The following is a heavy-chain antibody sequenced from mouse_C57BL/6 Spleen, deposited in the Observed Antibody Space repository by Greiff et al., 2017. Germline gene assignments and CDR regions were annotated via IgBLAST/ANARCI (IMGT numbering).Heavy chain of an antibody. CDR2: IYPSDSET. J-gene: IGHJ3*01. CDR3: ARENYYGSSPFAY. D-gene: IGHD1-1*01. Sequence: QVQLQQPGAELVRPGSSVKLSCKASGYTFTSYWMDWVKQRPGQGLEWIGNIYPSDSETHYNQKFKDKATLTVDKSSSTAYMQLSSLPSEDSAVYYCARENYYGSSPFAYWGQGTLVTVSA. CDR1: GYTFTSYW. V-gene: IGHV1-61*01.